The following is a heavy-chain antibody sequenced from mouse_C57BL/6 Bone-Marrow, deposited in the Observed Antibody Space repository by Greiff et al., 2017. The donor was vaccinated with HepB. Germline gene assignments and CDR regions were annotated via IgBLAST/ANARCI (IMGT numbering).Heavy chain of an antibody. V-gene: IGHV1-64*01. CDR1: GYTFTSYW. D-gene: IGHD1-1*01. CDR3: ARRDCYGSSTDY. J-gene: IGHJ2*01. CDR2: IHPNSGST. Sequence: QVQLQQPGAELVKPGASVKLSCKASGYTFTSYWMHWVKQRPGQGLEWIGMIHPNSGSTNYNEKFKSKATLTVDKSSSTAYMQLSSLTSEDSAVYYCARRDCYGSSTDYWGQGTTLTVSS.